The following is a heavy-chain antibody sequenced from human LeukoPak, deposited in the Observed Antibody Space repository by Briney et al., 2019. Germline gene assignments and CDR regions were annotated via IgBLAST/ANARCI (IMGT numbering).Heavy chain of an antibody. V-gene: IGHV3-15*07. D-gene: IGHD3-3*01. CDR3: TTSPTKYDFWSGPIDY. Sequence: MLGGSLRLSCAASGFTFNNAWMNWVRQAPGKGLEWVGRIKSKTDGGTTDSVIPVKGRFTISRDDSRNTLYLQMNSLKTEDTAVYYCTTSPTKYDFWSGPIDYWGQGTLVTVSS. J-gene: IGHJ4*02. CDR1: GFTFNNAW. CDR2: IKSKTDGGTT.